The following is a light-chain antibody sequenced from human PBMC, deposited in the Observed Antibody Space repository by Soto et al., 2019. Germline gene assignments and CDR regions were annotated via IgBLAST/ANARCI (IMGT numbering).Light chain of an antibody. CDR3: QKYKSAPLT. CDR2: AAS. CDR1: QGIGVY. Sequence: IEMTQSPSFLSANLGDRVTITCRASQGIGVYLAWFQQKPGKVPKLLIYAASTLQSGVPSRFSGSGSGTDFTLTISSLLPEDFATYYCQKYKSAPLTCGGGTNVDI. J-gene: IGKJ4*01. V-gene: IGKV1-27*01.